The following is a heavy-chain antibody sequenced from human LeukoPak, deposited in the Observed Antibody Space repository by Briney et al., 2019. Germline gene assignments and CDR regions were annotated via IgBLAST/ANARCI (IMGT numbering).Heavy chain of an antibody. D-gene: IGHD5-12*01. V-gene: IGHV3-30-3*01. CDR1: AFTFSNYT. Sequence: GGSLRLSCAASAFTFSNYTMHWVRQAPGKGLEWVAVISYDGSNKYYADSVKGRFTISRDNPKNTLYLQMNSLRGEDTAVYYCARIPRTWLRFPYFDYWGQGTLVTVSS. CDR2: ISYDGSNK. CDR3: ARIPRTWLRFPYFDY. J-gene: IGHJ4*02.